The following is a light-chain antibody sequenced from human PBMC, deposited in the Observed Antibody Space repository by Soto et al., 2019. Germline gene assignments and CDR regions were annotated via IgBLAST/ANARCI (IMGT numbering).Light chain of an antibody. CDR3: QQYYSTPIT. V-gene: IGKV4-1*01. CDR2: WAS. Sequence: DIVMTQSPDSLAVSLGERATINCKSSQSVLYSSNNKNYLAWYQQKPGQPPKLLIYWASTRESGVLDRFSGSGSGTDFTLTISSLQAEDVAVYYCQQYYSTPITFGQGTRLEMK. CDR1: QSVLYSSNNKNY. J-gene: IGKJ5*01.